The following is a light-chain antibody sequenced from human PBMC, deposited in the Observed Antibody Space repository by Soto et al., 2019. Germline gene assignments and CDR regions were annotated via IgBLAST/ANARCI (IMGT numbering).Light chain of an antibody. V-gene: IGKV1-39*01. J-gene: IGKJ1*01. CDR3: LQTYSNPWT. CDR2: GAS. Sequence: DIPMTQSPSSLSASVGDRVTITCRTSQRISGHLNWYNQKSGKAPKLLIYGASSLQSGVPSRFSGSGSGTNFTLTIRNLQPEDFATYYCLQTYSNPWTFGQGTKVEIK. CDR1: QRISGH.